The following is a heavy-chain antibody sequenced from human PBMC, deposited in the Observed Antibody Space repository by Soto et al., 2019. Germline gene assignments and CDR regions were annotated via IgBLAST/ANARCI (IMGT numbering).Heavy chain of an antibody. Sequence: QVQLVQSGAEVKKPGASVKVSCKASGYTFTSYDINWVRQATGQGLEWMGWMNPNSCNTGYAQKYMGRXTXTXHTSISTAYMELSSLRSEDTAVYYCAGGQTVAGNDYWGQGTLVTVSS. D-gene: IGHD6-19*01. CDR1: GYTFTSYD. CDR3: AGGQTVAGNDY. V-gene: IGHV1-8*01. CDR2: MNPNSCNT. J-gene: IGHJ4*02.